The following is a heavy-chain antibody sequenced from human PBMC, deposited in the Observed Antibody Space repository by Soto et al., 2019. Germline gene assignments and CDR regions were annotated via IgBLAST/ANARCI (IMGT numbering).Heavy chain of an antibody. D-gene: IGHD1-1*01. CDR3: ATHDFRGESETT. CDR2: ISGGGDTT. Sequence: GSLRLSCAASGFTFSTYAMGWVRQAPGKGLEWLSLISGGGDTTYYATSVKGRVTISRDISENTLHLQVNSLRSEDTAVYYCATHDFRGESETTWGQGSLVTVSS. J-gene: IGHJ4*02. V-gene: IGHV3-23*01. CDR1: GFTFSTYA.